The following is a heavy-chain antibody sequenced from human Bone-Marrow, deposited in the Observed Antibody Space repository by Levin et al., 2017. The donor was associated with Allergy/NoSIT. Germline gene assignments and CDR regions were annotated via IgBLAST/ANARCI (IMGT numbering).Heavy chain of an antibody. CDR3: AKDLHGYRYYYYGMDV. J-gene: IGHJ6*02. CDR2: ISYDGSNK. V-gene: IGHV3-30*18. CDR1: GFTFSMSG. D-gene: IGHD5-24*01. Sequence: LSLTCAASGFTFSMSGMHWVRQAPGKGLEWVAVISYDGSNKYYADSVKGRFAISRDNSKNTLHLQMNSLRGEDTAVYYCAKDLHGYRYYYYGMDVWGQGTTVTVSS.